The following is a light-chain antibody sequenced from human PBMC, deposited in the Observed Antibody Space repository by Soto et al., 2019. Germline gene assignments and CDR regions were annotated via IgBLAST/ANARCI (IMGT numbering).Light chain of an antibody. CDR1: QDISNY. J-gene: IGKJ2*01. V-gene: IGKV1-33*01. CDR3: KQYDNPPRGT. Sequence: DIQMTQSPSSLSASVGDRVTITCQASQDISNYLNWYQQKPGKAPKLLIYDAANLETGVPSRFSGSGSGTDFTFPISSLQPEDIATYYCKQYDNPPRGTFGQGTKLEIK. CDR2: DAA.